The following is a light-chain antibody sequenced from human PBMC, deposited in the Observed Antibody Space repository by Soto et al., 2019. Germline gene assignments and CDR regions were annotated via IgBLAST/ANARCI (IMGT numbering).Light chain of an antibody. V-gene: IGKV3-20*01. CDR1: QSVSSRN. J-gene: IGKJ2*01. CDR3: QQYSDLPYT. CDR2: GTS. Sequence: EIVLTQSPGTLSLSPRERATLSCRASQSVSSRNLAWYQQKPGQPPRLLIYGTSSRATGIPDRFSGSGSVTHFTLTINGLEPEDFAVYYCQQYSDLPYTFGQGTKLEV.